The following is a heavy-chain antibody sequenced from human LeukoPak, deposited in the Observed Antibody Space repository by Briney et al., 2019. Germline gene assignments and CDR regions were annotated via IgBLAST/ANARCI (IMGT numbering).Heavy chain of an antibody. V-gene: IGHV3-21*01. CDR2: ISSSSSYI. D-gene: IGHD3-16*02. J-gene: IGHJ4*02. CDR3: ARDLSHYDYVWGSYRQLYYFDY. Sequence: GGSLRLSCAASGFTFSSYSMNWVRQAPGKGLAWVSSISSSSSYIYFADSVKGRFTISRDNAKNSLYLQMNSLRAEDTAVYYCARDLSHYDYVWGSYRQLYYFDYWGQGTLVTVSS. CDR1: GFTFSSYS.